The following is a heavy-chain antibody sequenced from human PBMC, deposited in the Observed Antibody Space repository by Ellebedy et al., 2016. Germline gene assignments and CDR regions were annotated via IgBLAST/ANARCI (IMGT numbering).Heavy chain of an antibody. Sequence: GGSLRLSCAASGFTFSSYSMNWVRQAPGKGLEWVSSISSSSSYIYYADSVKGRFTISRDNAKNSLYLQMNSLRAEDTAVYDCARDLDGYNPSDYWGQGTLVTVSS. CDR3: ARDLDGYNPSDY. D-gene: IGHD5-24*01. J-gene: IGHJ4*02. CDR1: GFTFSSYS. CDR2: ISSSSSYI. V-gene: IGHV3-21*01.